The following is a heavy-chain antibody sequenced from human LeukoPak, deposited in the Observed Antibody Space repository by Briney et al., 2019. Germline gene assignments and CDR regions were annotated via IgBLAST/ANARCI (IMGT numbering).Heavy chain of an antibody. CDR1: GGSISSYY. D-gene: IGHD3-3*01. V-gene: IGHV4-59*12. Sequence: SETLSLTCTVSGGSISSYYWSWLRQPPGKGLEWIGYIYYSGSTNYNPSLKSRVTISVDTSKNQFSLKLSSVTAADTAVYYCARGYDFWSGYLGGYYYYGMDVWGQGTTVTVSS. CDR3: ARGYDFWSGYLGGYYYYGMDV. J-gene: IGHJ6*02. CDR2: IYYSGST.